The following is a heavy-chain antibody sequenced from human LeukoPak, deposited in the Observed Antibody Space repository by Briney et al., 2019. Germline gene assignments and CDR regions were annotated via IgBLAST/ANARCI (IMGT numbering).Heavy chain of an antibody. CDR1: GFIFSSYA. Sequence: GGSLRLSCAASGFIFSSYAMSRVRQAPGKGLEWVSAISSSGGRTYYADSVKGRFTISRDNSKNTLYLQMNSLRAEDTAVYYCAKGYCSGGSCYSGLFDYWGQGTLVTVSS. CDR2: ISSSGGRT. CDR3: AKGYCSGGSCYSGLFDY. D-gene: IGHD2-15*01. V-gene: IGHV3-23*01. J-gene: IGHJ4*02.